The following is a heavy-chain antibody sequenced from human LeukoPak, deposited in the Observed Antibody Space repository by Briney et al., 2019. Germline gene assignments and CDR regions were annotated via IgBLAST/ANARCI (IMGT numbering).Heavy chain of an antibody. J-gene: IGHJ4*02. CDR2: IKQDGSEK. D-gene: IGHD1-26*01. V-gene: IGHV3-7*01. CDR3: ARRRYSGSSPPFDY. CDR1: GFKFSSYG. Sequence: RGGALRVSWAASGFKFSSYGMHWVRQAPGEGPEGVANIKQDGSEKNYVDSVKGRFTISRDNAKNSPYLQMNSLRAEDTAVYYCARRRYSGSSPPFDYWGQGTLVTVSS.